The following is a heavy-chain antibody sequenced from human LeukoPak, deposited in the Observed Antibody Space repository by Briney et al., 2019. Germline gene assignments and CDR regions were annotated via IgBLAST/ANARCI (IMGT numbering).Heavy chain of an antibody. CDR2: IRSKAYGGTT. CDR3: TRAKTGYLFD. V-gene: IGHV3-49*04. CDR1: GFTFGDYA. Sequence: GGSLRLSCTASGFTFGDYAMSWVRQAPGKGLEWVGFIRSKAYGGTTEYAASVKGRFTISRDDSKSIAYLQMNSLKTEDTAVYYCTRAKTGYLFDWGQGTLVTVSS. D-gene: IGHD3-9*01. J-gene: IGHJ4*02.